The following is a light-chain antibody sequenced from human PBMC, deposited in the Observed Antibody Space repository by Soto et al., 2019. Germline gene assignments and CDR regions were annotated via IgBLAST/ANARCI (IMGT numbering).Light chain of an antibody. CDR2: GAS. J-gene: IGKJ3*01. V-gene: IGKV3-15*01. Sequence: EIVMTQSPATLSVSPGGRATLSCRASQSISDTLAWYQQKPGQAPRLLIYGASRTATGFPISFRGSGSGTYFTLTISSRQSEDFATYYCQQFYNYPFTCRPGTKVDL. CDR3: QQFYNYPFT. CDR1: QSISDT.